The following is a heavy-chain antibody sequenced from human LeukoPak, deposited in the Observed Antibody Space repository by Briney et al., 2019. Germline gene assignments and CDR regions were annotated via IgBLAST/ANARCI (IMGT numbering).Heavy chain of an antibody. D-gene: IGHD6-13*01. CDR1: GFTFSTYS. Sequence: GGSLRLSCAASGFTFSTYSMNWVRQAPGKGLEWVSYISGSSSNTFYADSVKGRFTISRDNAKNSLYLQMNSLRAEDTAVYYCAKVRGPGIAAAATDYWGQGTLVTVSS. CDR3: AKVRGPGIAAAATDY. J-gene: IGHJ4*02. V-gene: IGHV3-48*01. CDR2: ISGSSSNT.